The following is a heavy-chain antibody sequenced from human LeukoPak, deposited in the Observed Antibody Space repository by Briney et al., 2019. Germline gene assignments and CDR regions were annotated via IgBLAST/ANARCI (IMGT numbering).Heavy chain of an antibody. V-gene: IGHV3-74*01. Sequence: GGSLRLSCAASGFTFNYFWMHWVRQVPGKGLVWVSGINNDGTATYYADSVKGRFTISRDNAKNTVYLQMNGLRAEDTAVYYCLPNGPNYFMDVWGQGTTVTVSS. J-gene: IGHJ6*03. CDR3: LPNGPNYFMDV. CDR2: INNDGTAT. CDR1: GFTFNYFW. D-gene: IGHD1-1*01.